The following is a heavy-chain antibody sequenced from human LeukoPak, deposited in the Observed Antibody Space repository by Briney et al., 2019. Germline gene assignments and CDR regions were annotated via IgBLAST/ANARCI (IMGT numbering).Heavy chain of an antibody. CDR2: INPSGGRT. Sequence: ASVNVSCKASGYTFTSYYMHWVGQAPGQEPEGMGIINPSGGRTSYAQTFQGRVTMTRDTSTSTVYMELSSLRSEDTAVYYCARDLSRRGLYSSSSDYYYMDVWGKGTTVTVS. CDR1: GYTFTSYY. D-gene: IGHD6-6*01. CDR3: ARDLSRRGLYSSSSDYYYMDV. J-gene: IGHJ6*03. V-gene: IGHV1-46*01.